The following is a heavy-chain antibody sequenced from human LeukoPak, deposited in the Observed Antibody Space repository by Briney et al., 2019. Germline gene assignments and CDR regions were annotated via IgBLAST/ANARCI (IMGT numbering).Heavy chain of an antibody. CDR2: IYYSGST. Sequence: SETLSLTCTVSGGSISSSSYYWGWIRQPPGKGLEWIGSIYYSGSTYYNPSLKSRVTISVDTSKNQFSLQLNSVTPEDTAVYYCARGNDILSVWGKGTTVTVSS. V-gene: IGHV4-39*07. CDR3: ARGNDILSV. CDR1: GGSISSSSYY. D-gene: IGHD3-9*01. J-gene: IGHJ6*04.